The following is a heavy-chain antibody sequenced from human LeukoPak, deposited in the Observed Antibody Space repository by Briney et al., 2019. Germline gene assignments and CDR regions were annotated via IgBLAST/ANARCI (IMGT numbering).Heavy chain of an antibody. J-gene: IGHJ3*02. V-gene: IGHV3-23*01. Sequence: GGSLRLSCAASGFIFSTYAMSWVRQAPGKGLEWVSSISGSGGGTYYADSVKGRFTISRDNSKNTLYLQMNSLRAEDTAVYYCARASGEWELLRGAFDIWGQGTMVTVSS. CDR2: ISGSGGGT. D-gene: IGHD1-26*01. CDR1: GFIFSTYA. CDR3: ARASGEWELLRGAFDI.